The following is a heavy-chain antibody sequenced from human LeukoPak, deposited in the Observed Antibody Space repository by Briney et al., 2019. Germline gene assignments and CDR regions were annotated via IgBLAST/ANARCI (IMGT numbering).Heavy chain of an antibody. D-gene: IGHD6-13*01. Sequence: GGSLRLSCAASGXTFSSYEMNWVRQAPGKGLEWVSYISSSGSTIYYADSVKGRFTISRDNAKNSLYLQMNSLRAEDTAVYYCARDLSSSWPYYYYGMDVWGQGTTVTVSS. CDR3: ARDLSSSWPYYYYGMDV. V-gene: IGHV3-48*03. CDR2: ISSSGSTI. J-gene: IGHJ6*02. CDR1: GXTFSSYE.